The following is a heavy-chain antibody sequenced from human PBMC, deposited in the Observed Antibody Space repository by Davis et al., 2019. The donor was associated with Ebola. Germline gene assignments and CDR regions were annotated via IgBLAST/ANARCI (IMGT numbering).Heavy chain of an antibody. J-gene: IGHJ4*02. Sequence: SETLSLTCPVSGGSISSYYWSWIRQPPGKGLEWDGYIYYSGSTNYNPSLKIPVTISVDTSKNQFSLKLSSVTDADTAVYYCARQQVVGEFFDYWGQGTLVTVSS. CDR2: IYYSGST. V-gene: IGHV4-59*08. CDR3: ARQQVVGEFFDY. CDR1: GGSISSYY. D-gene: IGHD2-15*01.